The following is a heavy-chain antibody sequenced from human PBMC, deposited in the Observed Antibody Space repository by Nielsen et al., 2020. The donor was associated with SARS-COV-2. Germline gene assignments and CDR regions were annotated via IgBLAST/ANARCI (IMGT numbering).Heavy chain of an antibody. CDR1: GFTFDDYA. D-gene: IGHD2-15*01. Sequence: GGSLRLSCAASGFTFDDYAMHWVRQAPGKGLEWVSGISWNSGSIGYADSVKGRFTISRDNAKNSLYLQMNSLRAEDTALYYCAKESDGGYPAFDYWGQGTLVTVSS. CDR3: AKESDGGYPAFDY. CDR2: ISWNSGSI. J-gene: IGHJ4*02. V-gene: IGHV3-9*01.